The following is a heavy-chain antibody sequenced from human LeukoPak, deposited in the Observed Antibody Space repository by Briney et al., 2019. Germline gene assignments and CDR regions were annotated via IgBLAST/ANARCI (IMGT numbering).Heavy chain of an antibody. V-gene: IGHV3-23*01. CDR2: ISGSGGST. CDR3: AKDNESSGWYWDAFDI. J-gene: IGHJ3*02. D-gene: IGHD6-19*01. CDR1: GFTFSSYA. Sequence: GGSLRLSCAASGFTFSSYAMSWVRQAPGKGLEWVSAISGSGGSTYYADSVKGRFTISRDNSKNTLYLQMNSLRAEDTAVYYCAKDNESSGWYWDAFDIWGQGTMVTVSS.